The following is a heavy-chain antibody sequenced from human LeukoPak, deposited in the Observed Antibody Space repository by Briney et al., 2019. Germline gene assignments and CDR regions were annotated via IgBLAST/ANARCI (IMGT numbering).Heavy chain of an antibody. CDR3: AREGAGSGWSTRVTYWFDP. J-gene: IGHJ5*02. CDR2: TYYRSKWYN. D-gene: IGHD6-19*01. V-gene: IGHV6-1*01. CDR1: GDSVSSNSAA. Sequence: SQTLSLTCAISGDSVSSNSAAWNWIRQSPSRGLEWLGRTYYRSKWYNDYAVSVKSRITINPDTSKNQFSLQLNSVTPEDTAVYYCAREGAGSGWSTRVTYWFDPWGQGTLVTVSS.